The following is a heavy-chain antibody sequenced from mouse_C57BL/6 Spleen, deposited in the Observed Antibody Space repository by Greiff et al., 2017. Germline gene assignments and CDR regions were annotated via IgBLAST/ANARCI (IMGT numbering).Heavy chain of an antibody. J-gene: IGHJ4*01. V-gene: IGHV5-4*01. CDR3: ARDPGLLRDYYAMDY. Sequence: EVMLVESGGGLVKPGGSLKLSCAASGFTFSSYAMSWVRQTPEKRLEWVATISDGGSYTYYPDNVKGRFTISRDNAKTNLYLQMSHLKSEDTAMYYCARDPGLLRDYYAMDYWGQGTSVTVSS. CDR2: ISDGGSYT. CDR1: GFTFSSYA. D-gene: IGHD2-3*01.